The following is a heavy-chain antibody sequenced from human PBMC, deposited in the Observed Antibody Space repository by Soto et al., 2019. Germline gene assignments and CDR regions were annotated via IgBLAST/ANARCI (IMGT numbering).Heavy chain of an antibody. V-gene: IGHV3-48*02. D-gene: IGHD3-3*01. CDR2: ISSSSSTI. CDR1: GFTFSSYS. J-gene: IGHJ6*02. Sequence: GGSLRLSCAASGFTFSSYSMNWVRQAPGKGLEWVSYISSSSSTIYYASFVKGRFTISRDNAKNSLYLQMNSLRDEDTAVYYCARDRIFTGYDCWSGYQRYYYYYYGMDVWGQGTTITVSS. CDR3: ARDRIFTGYDCWSGYQRYYYYYYGMDV.